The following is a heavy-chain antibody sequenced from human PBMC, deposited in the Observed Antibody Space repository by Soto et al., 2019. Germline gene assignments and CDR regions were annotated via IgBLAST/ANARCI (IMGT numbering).Heavy chain of an antibody. CDR2: ISPGSRYP. J-gene: IGHJ5*02. D-gene: IGHD2-8*02. V-gene: IGHV3-11*06. CDR3: VRGGGVGLFDP. Sequence: GGSLRLSCAGSGFTFGDSYMSGIRQAPEKGLEWLSYISPGSRYPAYADSVKGRFTISRDNAKRSLYLQMMSLTAEDRAIYYCVRGGGVGLFDPWGQGTMVTVSS. CDR1: GFTFGDSY.